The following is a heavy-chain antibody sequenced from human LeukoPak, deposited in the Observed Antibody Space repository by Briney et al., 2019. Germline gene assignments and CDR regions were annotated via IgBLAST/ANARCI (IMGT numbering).Heavy chain of an antibody. CDR1: GFTFSSYW. J-gene: IGHJ3*02. D-gene: IGHD3-10*01. CDR2: INSDGSST. V-gene: IGHV3-74*01. CDR3: STGSGHAFDI. Sequence: GGSLRLSCAASGFTFSSYWMHWVRQVPGKGLVWVSRINSDGSSTSYAASVKGRFTISRANAKNTLYVQRNSLRAEDTAVYYCSTGSGHAFDIWGRGTMVTVSS.